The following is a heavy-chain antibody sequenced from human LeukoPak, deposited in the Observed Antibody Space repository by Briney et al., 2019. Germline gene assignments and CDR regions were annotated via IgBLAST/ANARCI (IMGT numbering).Heavy chain of an antibody. CDR3: AREYYDNSGGEDAFDI. CDR1: GFTFSNYG. J-gene: IGHJ3*02. D-gene: IGHD3-22*01. Sequence: QTGGSLRLSCAASGFTFSNYGMHWVRQAPGKGLEWVAVISYDGSNKYYADSVKGRFTISRDNSKNTLYLQMNSLRAEDTAVYYCAREYYDNSGGEDAFDIWGPGTMVTVSS. V-gene: IGHV3-30*03. CDR2: ISYDGSNK.